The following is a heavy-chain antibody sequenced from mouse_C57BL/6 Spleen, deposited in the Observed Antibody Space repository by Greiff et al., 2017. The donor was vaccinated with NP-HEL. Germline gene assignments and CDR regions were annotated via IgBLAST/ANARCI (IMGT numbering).Heavy chain of an antibody. CDR3: ARGYGNGAMDY. J-gene: IGHJ4*01. D-gene: IGHD2-10*02. CDR2: INPSSGYT. CDR1: GYTFTSYT. V-gene: IGHV1-4*01. Sequence: VQLQQSGAELARPGASVKMSCKASGYTFTSYTMHWVKQRPGQGLEWIGYINPSSGYTKYNQKFKDKATLTADKSSSTAYMQLSSLTSEDSAVYYCARGYGNGAMDYWGQGTSVTVSS.